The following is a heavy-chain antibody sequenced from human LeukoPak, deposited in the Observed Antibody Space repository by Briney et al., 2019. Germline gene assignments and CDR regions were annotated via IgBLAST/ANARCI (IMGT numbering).Heavy chain of an antibody. D-gene: IGHD4-17*01. J-gene: IGHJ4*02. CDR1: GGSISSYY. CDR3: ARGLNRNDYGDYGY. Sequence: SQTLSLTCTVSGGSISSYYWSWIRQPPGKGLEWIGYIYYTGSTSYNPSLKSRVTISVQTSKNQFSLKLSSVTAADTAVYYCARGLNRNDYGDYGYWGQGTLVTVSS. V-gene: IGHV4-59*01. CDR2: IYYTGST.